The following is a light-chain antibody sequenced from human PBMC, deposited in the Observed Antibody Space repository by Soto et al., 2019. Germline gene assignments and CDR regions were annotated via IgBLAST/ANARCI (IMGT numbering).Light chain of an antibody. V-gene: IGLV2-14*01. CDR3: SSYTSSSTLV. CDR1: SSDLGGYNY. CDR2: EVS. Sequence: QSALTQPASVSGSPGQSITISCTGTSSDLGGYNYVSWYQQHPGKAPKVMIYEVSNRPSGVSNRFSGSKSGNTASLTISGLQAEAEADYYCSSYTSSSTLVFGGGTKLTVL. J-gene: IGLJ2*01.